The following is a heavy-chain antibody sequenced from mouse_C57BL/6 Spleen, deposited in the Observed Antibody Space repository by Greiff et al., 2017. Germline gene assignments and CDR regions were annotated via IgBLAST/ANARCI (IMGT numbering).Heavy chain of an antibody. CDR1: GFTFSSYT. V-gene: IGHV5-9*01. Sequence: EVQVVESGGGLVKPGGSLKLSCAASGFTFSSYTMSWVRQTPEKRLEWVATISGGGGNTYYPDSVKGRFTISRDNAKNTLYLQMSSLRSEDTALYYCARNDDFDYWGQGTTLTVSS. D-gene: IGHD2-3*01. CDR2: ISGGGGNT. J-gene: IGHJ2*01. CDR3: ARNDDFDY.